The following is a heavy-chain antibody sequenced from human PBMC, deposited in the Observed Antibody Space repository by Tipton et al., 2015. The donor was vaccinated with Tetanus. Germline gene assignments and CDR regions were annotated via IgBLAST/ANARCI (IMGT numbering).Heavy chain of an antibody. CDR3: ARVSVAFDY. CDR1: GGSFSGYY. D-gene: IGHD6-19*01. J-gene: IGHJ4*02. Sequence: TLSLTCAVYGGSFSGYYWSWIRQPPGKGLEWIGEINHSGSTNYNPSLKSRVTISVDTSKNQFSLKLSPVTAADTAVYYCARVSVAFDYWGQGTLVTASS. CDR2: INHSGST. V-gene: IGHV4-34*01.